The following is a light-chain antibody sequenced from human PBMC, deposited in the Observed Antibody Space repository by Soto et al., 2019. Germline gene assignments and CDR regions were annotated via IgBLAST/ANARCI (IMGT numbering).Light chain of an antibody. V-gene: IGLV2-14*01. CDR1: SRDVGAYNL. Sequence: QSALTQPASVSGSPGQSITISCSGTSRDVGAYNLVSWYQQFPGKAPKLMIYEVSNRPSGVSNRFSGSKSGNTASLTISGLQAEDEADYYCSSYTSSSTLVFGTGTKVTVL. CDR3: SSYTSSSTLV. CDR2: EVS. J-gene: IGLJ1*01.